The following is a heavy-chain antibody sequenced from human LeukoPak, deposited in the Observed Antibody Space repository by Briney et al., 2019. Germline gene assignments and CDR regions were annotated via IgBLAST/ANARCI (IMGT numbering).Heavy chain of an antibody. J-gene: IGHJ2*01. V-gene: IGHV4-59*01. D-gene: IGHD6-13*01. CDR1: GGSISSYY. Sequence: PSETLSLTCTVSGGSISSYYWSWIRQPPGKGLEWIGYICYSGSTNYNPSLKSRVTIPVDTSKNQFSLKLSSVTAADTAVYYCARVGRISSWLRGDYWYFDLWGRGTLVTVSS. CDR3: ARVGRISSWLRGDYWYFDL. CDR2: ICYSGST.